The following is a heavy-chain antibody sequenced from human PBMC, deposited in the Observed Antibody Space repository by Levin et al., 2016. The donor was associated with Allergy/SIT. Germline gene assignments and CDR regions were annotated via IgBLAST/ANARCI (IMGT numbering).Heavy chain of an antibody. Sequence: ASVKVSCKASGYSFSGYYMHWVRQAPGQGLEWMGWINPNSGGTDSAQKFQGRVTLTRDTSISTVYMDLNRLTFDDTAVFYCARGRGTNYNNRFDPWGQGTLVTVSS. J-gene: IGHJ5*02. D-gene: IGHD3-10*01. V-gene: IGHV1-2*02. CDR3: ARGRGTNYNNRFDP. CDR1: GYSFSGYY. CDR2: INPNSGGT.